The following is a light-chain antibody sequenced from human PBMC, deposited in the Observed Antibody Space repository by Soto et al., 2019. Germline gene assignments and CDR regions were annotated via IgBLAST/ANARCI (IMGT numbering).Light chain of an antibody. V-gene: IGKV1-27*01. CDR3: QKYNAAPLS. J-gene: IGKJ4*01. CDR2: GAS. CDR1: QGIGTS. Sequence: DIQMTQSPSSLSAYVGDRVTITCRASQGIGTSLVWYQQKPGKAPRLLIHGASTLQSGVPSRFSGSGSGTDFTLIISSLQPGDVATYYCQKYNAAPLSFGGGTKVEIK.